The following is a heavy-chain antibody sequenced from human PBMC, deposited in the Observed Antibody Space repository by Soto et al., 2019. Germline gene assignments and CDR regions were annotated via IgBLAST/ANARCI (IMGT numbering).Heavy chain of an antibody. D-gene: IGHD5-12*01. Sequence: QVPLVQSGSELKKPGASVKVSCKASGYTFTSYAMNWVRQAPGQGLEWMGWINTNTGNPTYAQGFTGRFVFSLDTSVSTAYLQICSLKAEETAVYYCARGETYSGYDYYYYYYYMDVWGKGTTVTVSS. V-gene: IGHV7-4-1*01. CDR3: ARGETYSGYDYYYYYYYMDV. CDR2: INTNTGNP. CDR1: GYTFTSYA. J-gene: IGHJ6*03.